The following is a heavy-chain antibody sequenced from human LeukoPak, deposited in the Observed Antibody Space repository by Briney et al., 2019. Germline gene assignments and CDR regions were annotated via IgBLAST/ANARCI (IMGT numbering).Heavy chain of an antibody. CDR1: GGTFSSYA. Sequence: ASVKVSCKASGGTFSSYAISWVRQAPGQGLEWMGGIIPIFGTANYAQKFQGRVTITADESTSTAYMELSSLRSEDTAVYYCARGHTAMGKENLGYWGQGTLVTVSS. CDR2: IIPIFGTA. J-gene: IGHJ4*02. CDR3: ARGHTAMGKENLGY. D-gene: IGHD5-18*01. V-gene: IGHV1-69*13.